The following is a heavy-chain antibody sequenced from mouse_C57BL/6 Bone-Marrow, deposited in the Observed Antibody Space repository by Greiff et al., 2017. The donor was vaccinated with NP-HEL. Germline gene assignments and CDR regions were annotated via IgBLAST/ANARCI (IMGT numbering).Heavy chain of an antibody. J-gene: IGHJ4*01. V-gene: IGHV5-12*01. CDR2: ISNGGGST. D-gene: IGHD4-1*01. CDR1: GFTFSDYY. Sequence: EVMLVESGGGLVQPGGSLKLSCAASGFTFSDYYMYWVRQTPEKRLEWVAYISNGGGSTYYPDTVKGRFTISRDNAKNTLYLQMSRLKSEDTAMYYCARLGRGDYAMDYWGQGTSVTVSS. CDR3: ARLGRGDYAMDY.